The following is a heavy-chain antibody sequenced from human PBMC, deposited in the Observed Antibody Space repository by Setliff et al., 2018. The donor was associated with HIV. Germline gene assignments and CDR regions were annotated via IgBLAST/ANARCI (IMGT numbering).Heavy chain of an antibody. CDR2: VYHSGST. V-gene: IGHV4-59*08. Sequence: SETLSLTCTVSGGSISSDYWSLIRQPPGKGLEWIGYVYHSGSTSYNPSLKSRVTISVDTSKNQFCMKLRSVTAADTAVYYCARLRSELGVFDYWVQGTLVT. J-gene: IGHJ4*02. CDR1: GGSISSDY. D-gene: IGHD1-26*01. CDR3: ARLRSELGVFDY.